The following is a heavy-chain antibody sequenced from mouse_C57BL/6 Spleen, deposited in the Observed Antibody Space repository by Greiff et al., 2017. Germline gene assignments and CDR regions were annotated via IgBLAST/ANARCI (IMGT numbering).Heavy chain of an antibody. J-gene: IGHJ4*01. V-gene: IGHV1-80*01. CDR1: GYAFSSYW. CDR3: ARTGGGYAMDY. CDR2: LYPGDGDT. Sequence: VQLQQSGAELVKPGASVKISCKASGYAFSSYWMNWVKQRPGKGLEWIGQLYPGDGDTNYNGKFKGKATLTAEKSSRTAYIQLRSLTSEDSAVYFCARTGGGYAMDYWGQGTSVTVSS.